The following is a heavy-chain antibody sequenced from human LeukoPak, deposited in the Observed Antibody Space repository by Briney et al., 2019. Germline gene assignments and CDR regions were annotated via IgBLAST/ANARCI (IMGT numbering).Heavy chain of an antibody. D-gene: IGHD3-10*01. CDR1: AFTFSTYS. CDR3: ARDKGSGSYYSAY. V-gene: IGHV3-48*01. CDR2: IDSGSNNI. J-gene: IGHJ4*02. Sequence: GGSLRLSCAASAFTFSTYSINWVSQAPGKGLEWVSGIDSGSNNIHYADSVKGRFTISRDDAKNSLYLQMNSLRAEDTAVYYCARDKGSGSYYSAYWGQGTLVTVSS.